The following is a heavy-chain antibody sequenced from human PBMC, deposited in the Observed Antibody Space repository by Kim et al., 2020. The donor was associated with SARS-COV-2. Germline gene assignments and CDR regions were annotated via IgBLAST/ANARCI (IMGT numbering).Heavy chain of an antibody. J-gene: IGHJ6*01. Sequence: SETLSLTCAVYGGSFSGYYWSWIRQPPGKGLEWIGEINHSGSTNYNPSLKSRVTISVDTSKNQFSLKLSSVTAADTAVYYCASSVAAAGTAYYYGMDALG. V-gene: IGHV4-34*01. CDR1: GGSFSGYY. CDR3: ASSVAAAGTAYYYGMDA. CDR2: INHSGST. D-gene: IGHD6-13*01.